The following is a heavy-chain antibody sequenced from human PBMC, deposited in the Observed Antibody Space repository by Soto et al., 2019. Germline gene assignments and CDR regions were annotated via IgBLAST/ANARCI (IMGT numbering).Heavy chain of an antibody. Sequence: QVQLVQSGAEVKKPGASVKVSCKASGYTFTSYAMHWVRQAPGQRLEWMGWISAGNGNTKYSQKFQGRVTITRDTSASTAYMELSSLRSEDTAVYYCAREGHITIFGVVIQNWFDPWGQGTLVTVSS. CDR2: ISAGNGNT. CDR1: GYTFTSYA. J-gene: IGHJ5*02. V-gene: IGHV1-3*01. D-gene: IGHD3-3*01. CDR3: AREGHITIFGVVIQNWFDP.